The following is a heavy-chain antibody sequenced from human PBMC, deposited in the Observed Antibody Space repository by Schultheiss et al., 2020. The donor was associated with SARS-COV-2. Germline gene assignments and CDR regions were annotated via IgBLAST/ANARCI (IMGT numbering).Heavy chain of an antibody. J-gene: IGHJ3*01. CDR2: ISGTGGRT. D-gene: IGHD1-1*01. Sequence: GGSLRLSCVGSGLTFSNYAMSWVRQAPGKGLEWVSAISGTGGRTFYADSVQGRFTISRDNSKNTLYLQMNNLRAEDTAVYYCARAIPTGQDVFDVWGQGTMVTVSS. CDR1: GLTFSNYA. CDR3: ARAIPTGQDVFDV. V-gene: IGHV3-23*01.